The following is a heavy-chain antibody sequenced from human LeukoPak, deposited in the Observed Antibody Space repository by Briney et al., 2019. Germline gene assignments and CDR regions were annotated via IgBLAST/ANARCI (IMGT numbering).Heavy chain of an antibody. D-gene: IGHD4-17*01. V-gene: IGHV4-59*01. CDR1: GGSISSYY. J-gene: IGHJ4*02. CDR2: IYYSGST. CDR3: AGGGTTVTYDY. Sequence: PSETLPLTCTVSGGSISSYYWSWIRQPPGKGLEWIGYIYYSGSTNYNPSLKSRVTISVDTSKNQFSLKLSSVTAADTAMYYCAGGGTTVTYDYWGQGTLVTVSS.